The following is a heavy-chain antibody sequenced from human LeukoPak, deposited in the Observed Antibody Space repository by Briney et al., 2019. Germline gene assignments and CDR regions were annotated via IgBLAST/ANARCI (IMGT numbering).Heavy chain of an antibody. J-gene: IGHJ5*02. CDR2: INPNSGDT. V-gene: IGHV1-2*02. Sequence: GASVKVSCKASGYTFTGYYMHWVRQAPGQGLEWMGWINPNSGDTNYSQKFQGRVTMTRDTSISTAYMELSGLRSDDTAVYYCARGFRLSAIEDWFDPWGQGTLVTVSS. CDR3: ARGFRLSAIEDWFDP. CDR1: GYTFTGYY. D-gene: IGHD2-2*02.